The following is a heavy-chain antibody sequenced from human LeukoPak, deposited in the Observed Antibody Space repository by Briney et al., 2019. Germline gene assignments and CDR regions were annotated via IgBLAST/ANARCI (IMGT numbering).Heavy chain of an antibody. J-gene: IGHJ6*02. Sequence: GGSLRLSCAASGFTFSSYAMSWVRQAPGKGLEWVSAISGSGGSTYYADSVKGRFTISRDNSKNTLYLQMNSLRAEDTAVYYCAKVLQYSSGWLNYYYYGMDVWGQGTTVTVSS. CDR3: AKVLQYSSGWLNYYYYGMDV. CDR1: GFTFSSYA. V-gene: IGHV3-23*01. D-gene: IGHD6-19*01. CDR2: ISGSGGST.